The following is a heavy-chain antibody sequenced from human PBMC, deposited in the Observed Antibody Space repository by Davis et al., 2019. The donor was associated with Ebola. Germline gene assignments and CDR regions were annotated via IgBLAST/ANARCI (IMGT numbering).Heavy chain of an antibody. Sequence: AASVKVSCKASGYTFITYDIFWVRLVPGQGLEWMGWISGYDGNTNYAQKFQGRVTMTRNTSITTAYMEVSSLTSEDTAVYYCATAFDRRHYGSWFDPWGQGTSVTVSS. CDR2: ISGYDGNT. V-gene: IGHV1-8*01. CDR3: ATAFDRRHYGSWFDP. J-gene: IGHJ5*02. CDR1: GYTFITYD. D-gene: IGHD4-17*01.